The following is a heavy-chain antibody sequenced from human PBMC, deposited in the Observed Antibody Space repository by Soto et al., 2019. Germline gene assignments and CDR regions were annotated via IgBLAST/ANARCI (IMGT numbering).Heavy chain of an antibody. CDR2: IHSGGST. Sequence: HPGGSMRLACAASGFTVSSNFMTWVRQAPGKGLEWVSVIHSGGSTYYADFLKGRFAISRDDSKTTLYLQMNSLKIEDTAVYYCATGPPELLWFGDRFDYWGQGTLVTVSS. CDR3: ATGPPELLWFGDRFDY. V-gene: IGHV3-53*01. CDR1: GFTVSSNF. J-gene: IGHJ4*02. D-gene: IGHD3-10*01.